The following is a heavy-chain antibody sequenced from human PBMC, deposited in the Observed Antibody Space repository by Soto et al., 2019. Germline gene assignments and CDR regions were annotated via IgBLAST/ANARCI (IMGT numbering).Heavy chain of an antibody. J-gene: IGHJ6*02. CDR1: GYTFTSYY. CDR2: INPSGGST. CDR3: ARENYYGSEGYYGMDV. V-gene: IGHV1-46*03. Sequence: ASVKVSCKASGYTFTSYYMHWVRQAPGQGLEWMGIINPSGGSTSYAQKFQGRVTMTRDTFTSTVYMELSSLRSEDTAVYYCARENYYGSEGYYGMDVWGQGTTVTVSS. D-gene: IGHD3-10*01.